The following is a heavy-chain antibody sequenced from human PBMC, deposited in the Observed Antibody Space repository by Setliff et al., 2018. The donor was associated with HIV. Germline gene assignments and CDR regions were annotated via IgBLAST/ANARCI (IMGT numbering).Heavy chain of an antibody. CDR3: ARAPSLDTATVSRWGYYFDY. V-gene: IGHV4-59*11. Sequence: SETLSLTCTVSDGSITIHYWGWIRQPPGKGLEWIGTIYHSGSTYYNPSLKSRVTISVDMSKNQFSRRFRSVTAADTAVYYCARAPSLDTATVSRWGYYFDYWGQGTLVTVSS. D-gene: IGHD5-18*01. CDR1: DGSITIHY. CDR2: IYHSGST. J-gene: IGHJ4*02.